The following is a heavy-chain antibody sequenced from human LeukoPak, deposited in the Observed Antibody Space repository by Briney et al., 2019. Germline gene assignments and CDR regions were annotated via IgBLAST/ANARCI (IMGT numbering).Heavy chain of an antibody. CDR1: GFTFSNYA. CDR3: AKERAASGFDY. V-gene: IGHV3-23*01. D-gene: IGHD6-13*01. J-gene: IGHJ4*02. Sequence: EGSLRLSCAASGFTFSNYAMGWVRQAPGKGLEWVSTISGSGGATYYADSVKGRFTISRDNSKNTLYLQMNSLRAEDTAVYYCAKERAASGFDYWGQGTLVTVSS. CDR2: ISGSGGAT.